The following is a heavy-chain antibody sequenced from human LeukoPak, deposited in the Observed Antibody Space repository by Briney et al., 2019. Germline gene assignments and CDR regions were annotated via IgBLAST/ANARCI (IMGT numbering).Heavy chain of an antibody. CDR2: INPNSGGT. D-gene: IGHD3-22*01. V-gene: IGHV1-2*02. CDR3: AREVVAYDSSGLSLGY. Sequence: GASVKVSCKASGYTFTGYYMHWVRQAPGQGLEWMGWINPNSGGTNYAQKFQGRVTMTRDTSISTAYMELSRLRSDDTAVYYCAREVVAYDSSGLSLGYCGQGTLVTVSS. J-gene: IGHJ4*02. CDR1: GYTFTGYY.